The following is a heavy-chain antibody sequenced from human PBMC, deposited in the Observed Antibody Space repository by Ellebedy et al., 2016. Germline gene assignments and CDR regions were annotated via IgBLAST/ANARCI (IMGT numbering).Heavy chain of an antibody. CDR2: ISRSGDGT. J-gene: IGHJ4*02. Sequence: GGSLRLSXTASGFTFSNYVMSWVRQAPGKGLKWVSGISRSGDGTYYADSVKGRFTISRDNPKNTLYLQMSSLRVEDTAVYYCAKDRDDAGDYVFDSWGQGTLVTVSS. CDR1: GFTFSNYV. V-gene: IGHV3-23*01. D-gene: IGHD4-17*01. CDR3: AKDRDDAGDYVFDS.